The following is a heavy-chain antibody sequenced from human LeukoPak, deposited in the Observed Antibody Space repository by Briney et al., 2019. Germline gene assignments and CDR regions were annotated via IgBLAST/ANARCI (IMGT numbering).Heavy chain of an antibody. CDR3: VRDRLNGQYYFDY. CDR2: ISYDGSNK. Sequence: GGSLRLSCAASGFTFSSYAMHWVRQAPGKGLEWVAVISYDGSNKYYADSVKGRFTISRDNSKNTLYLQMNSLRAEDTAVYYCVRDRLNGQYYFDYWGQGTLVTVSS. J-gene: IGHJ4*02. V-gene: IGHV3-30*04. D-gene: IGHD2-8*01. CDR1: GFTFSSYA.